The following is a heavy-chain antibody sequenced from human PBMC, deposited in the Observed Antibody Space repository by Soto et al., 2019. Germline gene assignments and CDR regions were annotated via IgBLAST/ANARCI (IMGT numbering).Heavy chain of an antibody. J-gene: IGHJ4*02. CDR3: AREKITGLFDY. D-gene: IGHD2-8*02. CDR2: INHSGST. CDR1: GGSFSGYY. V-gene: IGHV4-34*01. Sequence: SETLSLTCAVYGGSFSGYYWTWIRQPPGTGLEWIGEINHSGSTNYNPSLKSRVTISVDTSRNQFSLKLTSVTAADTAVYYCAREKITGLFDYWGQGTLVTVSS.